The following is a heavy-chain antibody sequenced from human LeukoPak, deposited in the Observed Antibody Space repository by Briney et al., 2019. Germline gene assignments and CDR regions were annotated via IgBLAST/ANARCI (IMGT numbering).Heavy chain of an antibody. CDR1: GGTFSSYA. CDR2: IIPILGIA. D-gene: IGHD2-15*01. V-gene: IGHV1-69*04. Sequence: GASVKVSCKASGGTFSSYAISWVRQAPGQGLEWMGRIIPILGIANYAQKFQGRVTITADKSTSTAYMELSSLRSEDTAVYYCAPGYCSGGSCYTFDWFDPWGQGTLVTVSS. CDR3: APGYCSGGSCYTFDWFDP. J-gene: IGHJ5*02.